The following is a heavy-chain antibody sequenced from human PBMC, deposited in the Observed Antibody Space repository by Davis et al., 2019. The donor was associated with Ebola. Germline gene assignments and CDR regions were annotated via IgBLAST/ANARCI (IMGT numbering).Heavy chain of an antibody. Sequence: GESLKISCVGSGFIFSTYIMNWVRQAPGKGLEWVSSITRNSDYLYYTNSVKGRFTTSRDNAKNSLFLQMNSLRAEDTALYFCARLMYDSSGYYSAFGYWGQGTLVTVSS. D-gene: IGHD3-22*01. CDR2: ITRNSDYL. CDR1: GFIFSTYI. V-gene: IGHV3-21*01. J-gene: IGHJ4*02. CDR3: ARLMYDSSGYYSAFGY.